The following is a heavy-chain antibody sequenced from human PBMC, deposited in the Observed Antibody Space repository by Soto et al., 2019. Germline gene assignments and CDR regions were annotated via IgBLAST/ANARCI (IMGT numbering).Heavy chain of an antibody. CDR2: ISYDGSHK. CDR1: GFTFSNYA. D-gene: IGHD4-17*01. Sequence: QVQLVESGGGVVQPGRSLRLSCAASGFTFSNYALHWVRQAPGKGLEWVAAISYDGSHKYYAESVKGRFTISRDNSKDTLYLQMNSLSTDDPAIFYCERDRTLNYGDFAYWGKGTLVTVSS. J-gene: IGHJ4*02. V-gene: IGHV3-30-3*01. CDR3: ERDRTLNYGDFAY.